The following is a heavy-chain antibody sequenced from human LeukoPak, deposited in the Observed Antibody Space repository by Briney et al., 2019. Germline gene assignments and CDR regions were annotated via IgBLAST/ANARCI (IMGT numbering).Heavy chain of an antibody. D-gene: IGHD3-10*01. CDR2: INHSGST. CDR3: ARDGSGSYWDY. V-gene: IGHV4-34*01. CDR1: GGSFSGYY. J-gene: IGHJ4*02. Sequence: SETLSLTCAVYGGSFSGYYWSWIRQPPGKGLEWIGEINHSGSTSYNPSLKSRVTISVDTSKNQFSLKLSSVTAADTAVYYCARDGSGSYWDYWGQGTLVTVSS.